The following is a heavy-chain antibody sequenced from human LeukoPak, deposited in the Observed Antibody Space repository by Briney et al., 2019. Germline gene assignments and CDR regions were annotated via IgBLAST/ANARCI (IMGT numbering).Heavy chain of an antibody. Sequence: PGGSLRLSCAASGCTVSSNYMSWVRQAPGKGLEWVSVIYSGGSTYYADSVKGRFTISRDNSKNTLYVQMNSLRAEDTAVYYCARFHGHDAFDIRGQGTMVTVSS. V-gene: IGHV3-53*01. CDR1: GCTVSSNY. CDR3: ARFHGHDAFDI. J-gene: IGHJ3*02. CDR2: IYSGGST.